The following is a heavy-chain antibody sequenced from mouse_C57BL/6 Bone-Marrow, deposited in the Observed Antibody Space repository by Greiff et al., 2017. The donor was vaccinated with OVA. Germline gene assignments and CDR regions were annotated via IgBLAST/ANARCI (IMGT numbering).Heavy chain of an antibody. D-gene: IGHD2-1*01. V-gene: IGHV1-81*01. Sequence: QVQLKQSGAELARPGASVKLSCKASGYTFTSYGISWVKQRTGQGLEWIGEIYPRSGNTYYNEKFKGKATLTADKSSSTAYMELRSLTSEDSAVYFCARVYYGNYVNFDYWGQCTTLTVSS. CDR3: ARVYYGNYVNFDY. CDR2: IYPRSGNT. J-gene: IGHJ2*01. CDR1: GYTFTSYG.